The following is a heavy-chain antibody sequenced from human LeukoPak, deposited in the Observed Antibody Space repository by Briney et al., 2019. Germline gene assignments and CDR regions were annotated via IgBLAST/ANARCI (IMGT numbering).Heavy chain of an antibody. Sequence: GGSLRLSCAASGFTFSSYGMHWVRQAPGKGLEWVAFIRYDGSNKYYADSVKGRFTISRDNSKNTLYLQMNSLREDDTAVYYCAKGLHASSWYGGSWGRGTLVTVSS. CDR2: IRYDGSNK. J-gene: IGHJ5*02. V-gene: IGHV3-30*02. D-gene: IGHD6-13*01. CDR1: GFTFSSYG. CDR3: AKGLHASSWYGGS.